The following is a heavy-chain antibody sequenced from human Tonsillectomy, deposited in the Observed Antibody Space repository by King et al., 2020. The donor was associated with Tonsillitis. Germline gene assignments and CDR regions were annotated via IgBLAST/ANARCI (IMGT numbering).Heavy chain of an antibody. D-gene: IGHD5-24*01. CDR1: GFSFNSYA. Sequence: VQLVESGGGVVQPGRSLRLSCAASGFSFNSYAMHWVRQAPGKGLEWVAVISYDGSNKYYADSVKGRLTISRDNSKNTLYLQMNSLRAEDTAVYSCSRGNGYNYSYFDYWGQGTLVTGSS. CDR2: ISYDGSNK. V-gene: IGHV3-30*04. CDR3: SRGNGYNYSYFDY. J-gene: IGHJ4*02.